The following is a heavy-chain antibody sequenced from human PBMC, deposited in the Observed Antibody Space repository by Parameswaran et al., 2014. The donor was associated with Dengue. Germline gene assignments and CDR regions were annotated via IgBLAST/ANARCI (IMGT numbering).Heavy chain of an antibody. D-gene: IGHD1-26*01. V-gene: IGHV1-18*01. CDR3: ARDSGPEWELTW. CDR2: ISAYNGNT. J-gene: IGHJ4*02. Sequence: SWVRQAPGQGLEWMGWISAYNGNTNYAQKLQGRVTMTTDTSTSTAYMELRSLRSDDTAVYYCARDSGPEWELTWWGQGTLVTVSS.